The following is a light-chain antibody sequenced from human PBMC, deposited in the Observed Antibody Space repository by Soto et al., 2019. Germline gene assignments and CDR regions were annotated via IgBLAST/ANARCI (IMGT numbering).Light chain of an antibody. CDR1: QGIRSY. Sequence: DLQLPHPPSSLSPSVGDRVTFTARGIQGIRSYLNWYRQKPGKVLKLLIYSASNLQSGVPSRFSGSGSGTDFTLTISSLQPEDVATYYGQRTYNASALTFGGGTKVEIK. CDR2: SAS. V-gene: IGKV1-27*01. J-gene: IGKJ4*01. CDR3: QRTYNASALT.